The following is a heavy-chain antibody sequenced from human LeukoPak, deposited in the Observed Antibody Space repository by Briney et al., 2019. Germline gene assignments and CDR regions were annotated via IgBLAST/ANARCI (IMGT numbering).Heavy chain of an antibody. D-gene: IGHD5-18*01. Sequence: GGSLRLSCAASGFTFSSYSMNWVRQAPGKGLEWVSSISRSSNYKYYADSVKGRFTISRDNSKNTVYLQMNSLRAEDTAVYYCARDPGYDYGYDYWGQGTLVTVSS. CDR1: GFTFSSYS. CDR2: ISRSSNYK. V-gene: IGHV3-21*01. J-gene: IGHJ4*02. CDR3: ARDPGYDYGYDY.